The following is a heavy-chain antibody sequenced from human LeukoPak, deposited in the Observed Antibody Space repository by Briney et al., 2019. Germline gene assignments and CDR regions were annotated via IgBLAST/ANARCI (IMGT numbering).Heavy chain of an antibody. CDR3: ARETSCSGGTCYSGTYYYFYGMDV. Sequence: PGGSLRLSCATSGFTFSSSWMSWVRQAPGKGLEWVANIKEDGGEEYYVVSVRGRFTISRNNAESSLYLQMNSLRAEDTAVYYCARETSCSGGTCYSGTYYYFYGMDVWGQGTTVTVSS. J-gene: IGHJ6*02. V-gene: IGHV3-7*01. CDR2: IKEDGGEE. CDR1: GFTFSSSW. D-gene: IGHD2-15*01.